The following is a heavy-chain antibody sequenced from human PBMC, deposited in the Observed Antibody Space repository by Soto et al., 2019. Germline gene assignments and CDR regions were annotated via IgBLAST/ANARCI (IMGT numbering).Heavy chain of an antibody. CDR3: ARDKEGSFGTQTTDYYYYGMDV. D-gene: IGHD3-10*01. J-gene: IGHJ6*02. V-gene: IGHV3-33*01. Sequence: PGGSLRLSCAAPGFTFSSYGMNWVRQAPGKGLEWVAVIWYDGSNKYYADSVKGRFTISRDNSKNTLYLQMNSLRPEDTAVYYCARDKEGSFGTQTTDYYYYGMDVWGQGTTVTVSS. CDR2: IWYDGSNK. CDR1: GFTFSSYG.